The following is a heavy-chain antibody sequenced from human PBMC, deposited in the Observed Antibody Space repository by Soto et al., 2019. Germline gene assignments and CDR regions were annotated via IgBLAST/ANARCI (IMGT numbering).Heavy chain of an antibody. CDR1: GGSFSGYY. CDR2: INHSGST. J-gene: IGHJ5*02. V-gene: IGHV4-34*01. CDR3: ARGLGSKKGEWLLYRGLDWFDP. D-gene: IGHD3-3*01. Sequence: QVQLQQWGAGLLKPSETLSLTCAVYGGSFSGYYWSWIRQPPWKGLEWIGEINHSGSTNYNPSLKSRVTISVDTSKNQFSLKLSSVTAADTAVYYCARGLGSKKGEWLLYRGLDWFDPWGQGTLVTVSS.